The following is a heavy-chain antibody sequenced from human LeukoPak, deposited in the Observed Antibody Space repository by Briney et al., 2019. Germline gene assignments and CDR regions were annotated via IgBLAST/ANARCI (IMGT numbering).Heavy chain of an antibody. D-gene: IGHD3-16*02. CDR3: AKARDYIWGSYRPDAFDF. V-gene: IGHV3-30*04. CDR2: ILYDGSNK. CDR1: GFTFSSYA. Sequence: GGSLRLSCAASGFTFSSYAMHWVRQAPGKGLEWVAVILYDGSNKYYADSVKGRFTISRDNSKNTLYLQMNSLRGEDTAVYYCAKARDYIWGSYRPDAFDFWGQGTKVTASS. J-gene: IGHJ3*01.